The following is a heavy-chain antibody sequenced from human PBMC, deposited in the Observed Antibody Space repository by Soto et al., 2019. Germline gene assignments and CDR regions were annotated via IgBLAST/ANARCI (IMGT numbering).Heavy chain of an antibody. D-gene: IGHD5-12*01. CDR3: ARDRNIVTTHGNYFYYGMGV. J-gene: IGHJ6*02. CDR2: IIPIFDTA. Sequence: SVKVSCKASGGTFSSYAISWVRQAPGQGLEWMGGIIPIFDTANYAQKFQGRVTITADESTTTAYMELSSLRFDDTALYYCARDRNIVTTHGNYFYYGMGVWGQGTTFPVSS. CDR1: GGTFSSYA. V-gene: IGHV1-69*13.